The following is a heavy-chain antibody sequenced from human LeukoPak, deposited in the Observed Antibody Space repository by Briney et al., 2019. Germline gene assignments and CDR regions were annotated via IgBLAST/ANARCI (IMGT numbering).Heavy chain of an antibody. CDR3: VKDGGVGSGWLEEFDY. CDR2: ISSNGGRT. V-gene: IGHV3-64D*09. CDR1: VFTFSIYP. Sequence: GGSLRLSCSASVFTFSIYPMHWVRQAPRKGLDYVSAISSNGGRTYYADSVKGRFTISRDNSKNTLYLQMSSLRAEDTAVYYCVKDGGVGSGWLEEFDYWGQGTLVTVSS. J-gene: IGHJ4*02. D-gene: IGHD6-19*01.